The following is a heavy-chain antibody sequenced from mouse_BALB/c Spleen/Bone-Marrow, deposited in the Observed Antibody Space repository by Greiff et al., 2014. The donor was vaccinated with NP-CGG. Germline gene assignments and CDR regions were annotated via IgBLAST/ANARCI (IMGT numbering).Heavy chain of an antibody. D-gene: IGHD2-3*01. V-gene: IGHV1-37*01. CDR1: GYSFTGYF. Sequence: VQLQQSGPDLVKPGASVKLSCKASGYSFTGYFLNWVRQSHGKSLEWIGRINPFNGDTFYNQKSKGKATLTVDKSSTTAHMELLSLTSEDSAVYYCGRWGDGYYYAMDYWGQGTSVTVSS. CDR2: INPFNGDT. CDR3: GRWGDGYYYAMDY. J-gene: IGHJ4*01.